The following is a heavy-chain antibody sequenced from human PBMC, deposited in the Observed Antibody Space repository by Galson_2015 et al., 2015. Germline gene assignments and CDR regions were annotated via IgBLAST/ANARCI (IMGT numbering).Heavy chain of an antibody. CDR2: IWHDGSNK. CDR1: GFIFSNFA. Sequence: SLRLSCAASGFIFSNFAMHWVRQAPGKGLEWVAVIWHDGSNKYYADSVKGRFTISRDNSKNTVYLQMNSLRAEDTAVYYCPRDAGAGPWNFEHWGQGSLVTASS. CDR3: PRDAGAGPWNFEH. J-gene: IGHJ1*01. V-gene: IGHV3-33*01. D-gene: IGHD3-10*01.